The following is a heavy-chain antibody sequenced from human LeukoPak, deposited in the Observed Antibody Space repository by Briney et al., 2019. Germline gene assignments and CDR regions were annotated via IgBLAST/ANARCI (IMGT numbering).Heavy chain of an antibody. V-gene: IGHV3-30*02. CDR1: GFTFSSYG. J-gene: IGHJ4*02. Sequence: GGSLRLSCAASGFTFSSYGMHWVRQAPGKGLEWVAFIRYDGSNKYYADSVKGRFTISRDNSKNTLYLQMNSLRAEDTAVYYCARDVFGELRGPLDYWGQGTLVTVSS. D-gene: IGHD3-10*01. CDR2: IRYDGSNK. CDR3: ARDVFGELRGPLDY.